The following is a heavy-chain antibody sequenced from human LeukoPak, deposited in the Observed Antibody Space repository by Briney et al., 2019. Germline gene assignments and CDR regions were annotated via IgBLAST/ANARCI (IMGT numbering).Heavy chain of an antibody. D-gene: IGHD3-16*01. Sequence: TGGSLRLSCVASGFTVSSKYMSWVRQAPGKGLEWVSVIYSGGSTYYGESVKGRLTISRDNSKNTVYLQMNALRAEDSAVYYCARGTVWRLGSYGLDVWGQGTTVTVSS. CDR1: GFTVSSKY. CDR2: IYSGGST. CDR3: ARGTVWRLGSYGLDV. V-gene: IGHV3-53*01. J-gene: IGHJ6*02.